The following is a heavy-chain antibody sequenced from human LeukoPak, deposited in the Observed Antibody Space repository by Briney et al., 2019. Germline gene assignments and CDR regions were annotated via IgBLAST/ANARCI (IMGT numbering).Heavy chain of an antibody. CDR3: ASLHDIVVIPDATIDY. CDR1: GFTFGRYS. Sequence: GGSLRLSCTASGFTFGRYSMNWVRQAPGKGLEWVLCISSSSTYIYYADSVKGRFTISRDNAKNSLYLQMNSLRAEDTAVYYCASLHDIVVIPDATIDYWGQGTLVTVSS. V-gene: IGHV3-21*01. D-gene: IGHD2-2*01. CDR2: ISSSSTYI. J-gene: IGHJ4*02.